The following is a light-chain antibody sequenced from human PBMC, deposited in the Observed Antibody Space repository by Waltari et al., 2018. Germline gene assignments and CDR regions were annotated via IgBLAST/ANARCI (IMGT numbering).Light chain of an antibody. Sequence: DIQITQSHSTLPASVGNRVTITDRASQSVSSWLAWYQQKPGKAPKLLFFKASSLESGVPSRFSGSGSGTEFTLTISSLQADDSATYYCQQYNSHYTFGQGTKLEIK. J-gene: IGKJ2*01. CDR2: KAS. CDR3: QQYNSHYT. V-gene: IGKV1-5*03. CDR1: QSVSSW.